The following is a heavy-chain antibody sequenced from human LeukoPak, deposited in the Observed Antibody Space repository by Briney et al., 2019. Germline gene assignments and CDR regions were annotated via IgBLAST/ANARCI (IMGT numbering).Heavy chain of an antibody. D-gene: IGHD1-26*01. Sequence: ASVKVSCKASGYTFTSYGISWVRQAPGQGLEWMGWISAYNGNTNYAQKLQGRVTMTTDTSTSTAYMELRSLRSDDTAVYYCARVCPPIVGDGMLFDIWGQGTMVTVSS. CDR1: GYTFTSYG. CDR3: ARVCPPIVGDGMLFDI. J-gene: IGHJ3*02. CDR2: ISAYNGNT. V-gene: IGHV1-18*01.